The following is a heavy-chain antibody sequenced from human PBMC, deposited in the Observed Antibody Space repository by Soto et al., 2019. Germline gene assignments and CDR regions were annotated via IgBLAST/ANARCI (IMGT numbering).Heavy chain of an antibody. J-gene: IGHJ4*02. CDR1: GGSISSGGYY. Sequence: SETLSLTCTVSGGSISSGGYYWSWIRQHPGKGLEWIGYIYYSGSTYYNPSLKSRVTISVDTSKNQFSLKLSSVTAADTAVYYCARGSVATPFDYWGQGTLVTVSS. CDR3: ARGSVATPFDY. D-gene: IGHD5-12*01. V-gene: IGHV4-31*03. CDR2: IYYSGST.